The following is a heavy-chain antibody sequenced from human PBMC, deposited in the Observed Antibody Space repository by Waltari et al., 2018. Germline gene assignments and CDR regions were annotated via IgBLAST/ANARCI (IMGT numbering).Heavy chain of an antibody. CDR3: ARPYDYVWGSYRS. Sequence: EVQLVESGGGLVQPGGSLRLSCAASGFTFSSYWMSWVRQAPGKGLEWVANIKQDGSEKYYVDSVKGRFTISRDNAKNSLYLQMNSLRAEDTAVYYCARPYDYVWGSYRSWGQGTLVTVSS. V-gene: IGHV3-7*01. D-gene: IGHD3-16*02. J-gene: IGHJ5*02. CDR2: IKQDGSEK. CDR1: GFTFSSYW.